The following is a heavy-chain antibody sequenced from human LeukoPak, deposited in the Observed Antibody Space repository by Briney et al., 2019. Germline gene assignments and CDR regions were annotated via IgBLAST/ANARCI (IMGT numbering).Heavy chain of an antibody. Sequence: SVKVSCKASGGTFSSYTISWVRQAPGQGLDWMGRIIPILGIANYAQKFQGRVTITADKSTSTAYMELSSLRSEDTAVYYRARAPGISQAADYWGQGTLVTVSS. V-gene: IGHV1-69*02. J-gene: IGHJ4*02. CDR1: GGTFSSYT. CDR3: ARAPGISQAADY. CDR2: IIPILGIA. D-gene: IGHD2-15*01.